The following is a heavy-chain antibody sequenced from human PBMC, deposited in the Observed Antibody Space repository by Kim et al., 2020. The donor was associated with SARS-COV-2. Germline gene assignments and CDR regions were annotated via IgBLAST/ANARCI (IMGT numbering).Heavy chain of an antibody. J-gene: IGHJ4*02. V-gene: IGHV1-3*01. D-gene: IGHD4-17*01. CDR3: ARDQTTVIYYFDY. CDR1: GYTFTNYA. Sequence: ASVKVSCKASGYTFTNYAMHWVRQAPGQRLEWMGWINAGNGNTKYSQKFQGRVTITRDTSASTAYMEVSSLRSEDTAVYYCARDQTTVIYYFDYWGQGTLVTVSS. CDR2: INAGNGNT.